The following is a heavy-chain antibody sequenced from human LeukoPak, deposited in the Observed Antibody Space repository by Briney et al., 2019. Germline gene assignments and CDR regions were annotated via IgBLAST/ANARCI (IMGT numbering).Heavy chain of an antibody. J-gene: IGHJ4*02. CDR3: AKGSPELQIPQFDY. Sequence: GGSPRLSCAASGFTFSSYGMHWVRQAPGKGLEWVAAISYDGSNKYYADPVKGRFTISRDNSKNTLYLQMNSLRAEDTAVYYCAKGSPELQIPQFDYWGQGTLVTVSS. CDR1: GFTFSSYG. V-gene: IGHV3-30*18. CDR2: ISYDGSNK. D-gene: IGHD2-15*01.